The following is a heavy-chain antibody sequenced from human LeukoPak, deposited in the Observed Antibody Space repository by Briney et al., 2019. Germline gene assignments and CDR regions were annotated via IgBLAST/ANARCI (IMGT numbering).Heavy chain of an antibody. CDR3: AKDHHLEAAGTFDC. V-gene: IGHV3-23*01. Sequence: GGSLRLSCAVSGFTFSNHAMSWVRQAPGRGLGWVSAIRGSGGNTYYVDSVKGRFTISRDNSKNTLYLQMNSLRAEDTAVYFCAKDHHLEAAGTFDCWGQGTLVTVSS. CDR2: IRGSGGNT. D-gene: IGHD6-13*01. CDR1: GFTFSNHA. J-gene: IGHJ4*02.